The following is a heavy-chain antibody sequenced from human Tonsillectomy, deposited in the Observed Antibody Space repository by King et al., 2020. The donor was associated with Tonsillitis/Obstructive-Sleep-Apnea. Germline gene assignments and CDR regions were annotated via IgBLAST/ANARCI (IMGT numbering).Heavy chain of an antibody. CDR1: GYTFTTYG. J-gene: IGHJ4*02. CDR3: ARDLGHIVATNDPGDY. CDR2: INTYNANT. V-gene: IGHV1-18*01. Sequence: VQLVQSGAEVKKPGASVKVSCKASGYTFTTYGINWVRQAPGQGLEWMGWINTYNANTNYAQNLQGRVTMTTDTSTSTAYMELRSLGADDTAVYYCARDLGHIVATNDPGDYWGQGTLVTVSS. D-gene: IGHD5-12*01.